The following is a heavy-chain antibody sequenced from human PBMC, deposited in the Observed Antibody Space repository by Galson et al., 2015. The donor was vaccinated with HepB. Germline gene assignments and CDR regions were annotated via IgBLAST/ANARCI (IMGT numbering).Heavy chain of an antibody. D-gene: IGHD1-26*01. CDR3: ARENQGWELLRRWFDP. J-gene: IGHJ5*02. CDR1: GYTFTSYG. Sequence: SVKVSCKASGYTFTSYGISWVQQAPGQGLEWMGWISAYNGNTNYAQKLQGRVTMTTDTSTSTAYMELRSLGSDDTAVYYCARENQGWELLRRWFDPWGQGTLVTVSS. V-gene: IGHV1-18*01. CDR2: ISAYNGNT.